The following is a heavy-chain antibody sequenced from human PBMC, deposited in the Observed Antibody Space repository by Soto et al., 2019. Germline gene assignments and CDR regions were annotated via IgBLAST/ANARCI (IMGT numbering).Heavy chain of an antibody. CDR3: ARGPYSSSWSRPFDY. CDR1: GGSFSGYY. V-gene: IGHV4-34*01. J-gene: IGHJ4*02. D-gene: IGHD6-13*01. Sequence: PSETLSLTCAVYGGSFSGYYWSWIRQPPGKGLEWIGEINHSGSTNYNPSLKSRVTISVDTSKNQFSLKLSSVTAADTAVYYCARGPYSSSWSRPFDYWGQGTMVTVYS. CDR2: INHSGST.